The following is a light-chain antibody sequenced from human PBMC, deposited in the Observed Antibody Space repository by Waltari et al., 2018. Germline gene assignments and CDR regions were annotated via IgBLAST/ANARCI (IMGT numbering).Light chain of an antibody. CDR3: ASWDDSLRIVL. CDR2: NTH. V-gene: IGLV1-44*01. J-gene: IGLJ2*01. CDR1: SSNIASNT. Sequence: QSVLTQPPSASGTPGQRVTIPCSGGSSNIASNTLNWYQQLPGTAPKLLIYNTHQRPSGVPDQFSGSKSGTSASLAISGLQSDDEADYYCASWDDSLRIVLFGGGTKLTVL.